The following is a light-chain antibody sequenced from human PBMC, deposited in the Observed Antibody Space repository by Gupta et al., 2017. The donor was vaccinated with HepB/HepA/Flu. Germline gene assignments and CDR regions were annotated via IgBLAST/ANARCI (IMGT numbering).Light chain of an antibody. CDR1: QDISNY. Sequence: DIQMAQSPSSLSASVGDRVTITCQANQDISNYLNWYQQKPGKAPNLLIYDASNLETGVPSRFSGSGSGTYFTLTISSLQPEDIGTYYCQHYDNLPRYTFGQGTKLEIK. J-gene: IGKJ2*01. V-gene: IGKV1-33*01. CDR3: QHYDNLPRYT. CDR2: DAS.